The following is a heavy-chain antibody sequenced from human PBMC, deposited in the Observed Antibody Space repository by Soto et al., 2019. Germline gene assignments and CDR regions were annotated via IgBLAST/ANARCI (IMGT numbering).Heavy chain of an antibody. Sequence: QVQLVESGGGVVQPGRSLRLSCAASGFTFSSSGLHWVRQAPGKGLEWVAVISYDGTNKYYADSGKGRFTISRDNSKNTLYLQMNSLRAEDTAVYYCAKGGRGGYDYIDYWGQGTLVTVS. CDR2: ISYDGTNK. D-gene: IGHD5-12*01. CDR3: AKGGRGGYDYIDY. CDR1: GFTFSSSG. J-gene: IGHJ4*02. V-gene: IGHV3-30*18.